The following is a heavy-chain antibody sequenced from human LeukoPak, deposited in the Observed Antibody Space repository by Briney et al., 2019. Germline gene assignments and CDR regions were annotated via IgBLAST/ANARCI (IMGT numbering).Heavy chain of an antibody. CDR2: IIPIFGTA. CDR3: ARGTYGDYNYYGVDV. V-gene: IGHV1-69*13. Sequence: ASVKVSCKASGGTFSSYAISWVRQAPGQGLEWMGGIIPIFGTANYAQKFQGRVTITADESTSTAYMELSSLRSEDTAVYYCARGTYGDYNYYGVDVWGQGTTVTVSS. D-gene: IGHD4-17*01. CDR1: GGTFSSYA. J-gene: IGHJ6*02.